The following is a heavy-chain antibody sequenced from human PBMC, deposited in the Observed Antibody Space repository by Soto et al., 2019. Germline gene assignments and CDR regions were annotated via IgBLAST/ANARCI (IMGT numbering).Heavy chain of an antibody. CDR2: IYYTGTT. J-gene: IGHJ6*02. V-gene: IGHV4-59*01. CDR3: ATDRLTEQQLGGYYYYAMDV. Sequence: KPSETLSLTCSVSGGSISDYYWSWIRQPPGKGLEWIGYIYYTGTTYYNPSLKSRVTISMDASRNHFSLKLTSVTAADTALYYCATDRLTEQQLGGYYYYAMDVWGQGTTVTVSS. D-gene: IGHD6-13*01. CDR1: GGSISDYY.